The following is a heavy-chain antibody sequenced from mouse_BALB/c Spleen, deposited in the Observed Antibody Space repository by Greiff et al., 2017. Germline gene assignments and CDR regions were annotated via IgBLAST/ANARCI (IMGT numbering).Heavy chain of an antibody. CDR2: ISSGGSYT. J-gene: IGHJ4*01. D-gene: IGHD1-2*01. V-gene: IGHV5-9-4*01. CDR1: GFTFSSYA. CDR3: ARVTTATLYYAMDY. Sequence: EVKLVESGGGLVKPGGSLKLSCAASGFTFSSYAMSWVRQSPEKRLEWVAEISSGGSYTYYPDTVTGRFTISRDNAKNTLYLEMSSLRSEDTAMYYCARVTTATLYYAMDYWGQGTSVTVSS.